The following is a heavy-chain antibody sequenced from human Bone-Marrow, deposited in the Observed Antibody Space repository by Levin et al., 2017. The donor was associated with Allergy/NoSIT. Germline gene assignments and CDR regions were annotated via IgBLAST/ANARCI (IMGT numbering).Heavy chain of an antibody. J-gene: IGHJ2*01. CDR1: GFTFSSYW. D-gene: IGHD2-15*01. Sequence: GGSLRLSCAASGFTFSSYWMHWVRQAPGKGLVWVSRINSDGSSTSYADSVKGRFTISRDNAKNTLYLQMNSLRAEDTAVYYCARVRRGGYWYFDLWGRGTLVTVSS. CDR2: INSDGSST. CDR3: ARVRRGGYWYFDL. V-gene: IGHV3-74*01.